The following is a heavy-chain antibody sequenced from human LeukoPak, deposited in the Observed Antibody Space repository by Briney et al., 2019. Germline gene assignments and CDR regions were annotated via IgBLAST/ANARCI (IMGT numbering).Heavy chain of an antibody. V-gene: IGHV4-59*08. J-gene: IGHJ3*02. CDR1: GGSISSYY. CDR3: ARRGAYPHDAFDI. Sequence: SETLSLTCTVSGGSISSYYWSRIRQPPGKGLEWIGYIYYSGSTNYNPSLKSRVTISVDTSKNQFSLKLSSVTAADTAVYYCARRGAYPHDAFDIWGQGTMVTVSS. CDR2: IYYSGST.